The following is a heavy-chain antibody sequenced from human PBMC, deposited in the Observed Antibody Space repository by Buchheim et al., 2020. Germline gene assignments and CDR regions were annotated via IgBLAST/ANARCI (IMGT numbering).Heavy chain of an antibody. CDR2: IYTSGST. CDR1: GGSISSGSYY. CDR3: ARGVPAENYYYGMDV. D-gene: IGHD2-2*01. J-gene: IGHJ6*02. Sequence: QVQLQESGPGLVKPSQTLSLTCTVSGGSISSGSYYWSWIRQPAGKGLEWIGRIYTSGSTNYNPSLKSRVTISVDTSKNQFSLKLSSVTAADTAVYYCARGVPAENYYYGMDVWGQGTT. V-gene: IGHV4-61*02.